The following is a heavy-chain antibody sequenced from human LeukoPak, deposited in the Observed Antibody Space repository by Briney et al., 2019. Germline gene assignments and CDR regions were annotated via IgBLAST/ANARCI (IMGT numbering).Heavy chain of an antibody. V-gene: IGHV4-59*11. CDR1: DDSFSSHY. J-gene: IGHJ3*02. D-gene: IGHD4-17*01. CDR3: ARDSTTVTKGFDI. CDR2: ISYSGST. Sequence: SETLPLTCTVSDDSFSSHYWTWIRQPPGKGLEWIGYISYSGSTNYNPSLKSRVTISVDTSKNQFSLRLSSVTAADTAVYFCARDSTTVTKGFDIWGQGTLVTVSS.